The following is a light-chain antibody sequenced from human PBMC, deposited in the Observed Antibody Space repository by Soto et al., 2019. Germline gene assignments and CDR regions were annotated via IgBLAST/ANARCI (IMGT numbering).Light chain of an antibody. V-gene: IGKV3-20*01. J-gene: IGKJ2*01. CDR1: QSVSSNY. CDR2: GTS. Sequence: EIVLTQSPGTLSLSPGERATLSCRASQSVSSNYLAWYQQKPGQAPRLLIYGTSSRATGIPDRFSGSGSGTDFTLTISRLEPEDFAVYYCQQYGGSPPHTFGHGTKVDIK. CDR3: QQYGGSPPHT.